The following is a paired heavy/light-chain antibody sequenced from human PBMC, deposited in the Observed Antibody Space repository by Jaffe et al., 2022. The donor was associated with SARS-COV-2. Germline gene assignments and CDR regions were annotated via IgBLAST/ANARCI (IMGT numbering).Light chain of an antibody. J-gene: IGLJ2*01. V-gene: IGLV3-1*01. CDR3: QAWDSSTAV. CDR1: KLGNKN. Sequence: SYDLIQAPSVSVSPGQTASITCSGDKLGNKNVCWYQQKPGQSPVLVIYQDNKRPSGIPERFSGSNSGNTATLTISGTQAMDEADYYCQAWDSSTAVFGGGTKLTVL. CDR2: QDN.
Heavy chain of an antibody. CDR2: IKQDGGEK. CDR3: ARVRGVVLAASRGDWGNWFDP. CDR1: GFTFSSYW. V-gene: IGHV3-7*01. J-gene: IGHJ5*02. D-gene: IGHD2-15*01. Sequence: EVQLVESGGDSVQPGGSLRLSCAASGFTFSSYWMSWVRQAPGKGLEWVASIKQDGGEKYYVDSVKGRFTISRDNAKNSLYLQMNSLRAEETAVYYCARVRGVVLAASRGDWGNWFDPWGQGTPVTVSS.